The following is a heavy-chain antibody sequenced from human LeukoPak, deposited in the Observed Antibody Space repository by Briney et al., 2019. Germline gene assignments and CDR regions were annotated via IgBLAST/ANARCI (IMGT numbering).Heavy chain of an antibody. V-gene: IGHV3-43*01. J-gene: IGHJ4*02. D-gene: IGHD3-22*01. CDR3: AKDYGNYRGSDY. CDR2: ITWDGGTT. CDR1: GFAFAQYL. Sequence: GGSLRLSCAASGFAFAQYLMHWVRQAPGKGLEWVSRITWDGGTTYYAGSVKGRFTIYRDNTKNSLYLQMNSLRSEDTALYYCAKDYGNYRGSDYWGQGTLVTVSS.